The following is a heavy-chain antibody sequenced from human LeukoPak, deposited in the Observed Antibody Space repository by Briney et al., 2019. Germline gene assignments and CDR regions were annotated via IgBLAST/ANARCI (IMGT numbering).Heavy chain of an antibody. CDR1: GYIFTDYY. J-gene: IGHJ4*02. V-gene: IGHV1/OR15-1*04. Sequence: ASVKVSCKASGYIFTDYYMHWVRQAPGQELGWMGRINPNSGGTNYAQKFQERVTITRDMSTSTAYMELSSLRSEDTAVYYCARMYYYDSSGFFDYWGQGTLVTVSS. D-gene: IGHD3-22*01. CDR2: INPNSGGT. CDR3: ARMYYYDSSGFFDY.